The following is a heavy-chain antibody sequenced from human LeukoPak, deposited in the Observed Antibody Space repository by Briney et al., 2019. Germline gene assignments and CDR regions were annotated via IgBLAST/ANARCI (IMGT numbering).Heavy chain of an antibody. CDR2: ISSSSSSI. D-gene: IGHD3-10*01. CDR3: ARDGSGRVPEMSAPDY. Sequence: PGGSLRLSCAASGFTFSSYSMNWVRQAPGKGLEWVSSISSSSSSIYYADSVKGRFTISRDNAKNSLFLQMNSLRAEDTAVYYCARDGSGRVPEMSAPDYWGQGTLVTVSS. J-gene: IGHJ4*02. V-gene: IGHV3-21*01. CDR1: GFTFSSYS.